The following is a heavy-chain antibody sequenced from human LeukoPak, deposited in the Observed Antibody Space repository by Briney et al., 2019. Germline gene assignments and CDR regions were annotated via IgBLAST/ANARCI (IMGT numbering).Heavy chain of an antibody. V-gene: IGHV4-59*08. CDR3: ARHFRGYYYDSSGYYTED. CDR1: GGSIGSYY. Sequence: SETLSLTCTVSGGSIGSYYWSWIRQPPGKGLEWIGYIYYSGSTNYNPSLKSRVTISVDTSKNQFSLKLSSVTAADTAVYYCARHFRGYYYDSSGYYTEDWGQGTLVTVSS. D-gene: IGHD3-22*01. J-gene: IGHJ4*02. CDR2: IYYSGST.